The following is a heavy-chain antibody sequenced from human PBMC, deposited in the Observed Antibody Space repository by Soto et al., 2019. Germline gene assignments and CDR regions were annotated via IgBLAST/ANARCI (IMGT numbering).Heavy chain of an antibody. CDR2: IYYSGST. Sequence: QLQLQESGPGLVKPSETLSLTCTVSGGSISSYYWSWIRQPPGKGLEWIGYIYYSGSTNYNPSLKSRVTISVDTSKNQFSLKLSSVTAAETAVYYCARGGSSPPVGYFDYWGQGTLVTVSS. V-gene: IGHV4-59*01. J-gene: IGHJ4*02. CDR3: ARGGSSPPVGYFDY. D-gene: IGHD6-6*01. CDR1: GGSISSYY.